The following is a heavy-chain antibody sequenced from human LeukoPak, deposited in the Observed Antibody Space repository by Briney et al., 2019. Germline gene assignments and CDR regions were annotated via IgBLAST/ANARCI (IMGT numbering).Heavy chain of an antibody. Sequence: ASVKASCKASGYPVTGYYMHWVRQAPGQGREWLGWFNLNSGCTNYAQKIQRRVTMTRDTSISTAYMELSRLRSDDTAVYYCAKGPASIRPRYYYGMDVWGQGTTVTVSS. CDR1: GYPVTGYY. CDR3: AKGPASIRPRYYYGMDV. J-gene: IGHJ6*02. CDR2: FNLNSGCT. D-gene: IGHD3-3*02. V-gene: IGHV1-2*02.